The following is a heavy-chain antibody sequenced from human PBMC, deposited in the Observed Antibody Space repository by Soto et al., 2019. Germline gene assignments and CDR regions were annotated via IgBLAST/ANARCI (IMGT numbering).Heavy chain of an antibody. D-gene: IGHD3-22*01. Sequence: VTVSFQAPGSTFTTYGISWVRQSPGQALEWMGWISAYNGNTNYPQKRQGRVTMTTDTSTSTPYMELTSQRSDDTAVYYLPRLRGPYYFVSSCYFVYWGEGTLVTAS. CDR3: PRLRGPYYFVSSCYFVY. V-gene: IGHV1-18*01. CDR2: ISAYNGNT. CDR1: GSTFTTYG. J-gene: IGHJ4*02.